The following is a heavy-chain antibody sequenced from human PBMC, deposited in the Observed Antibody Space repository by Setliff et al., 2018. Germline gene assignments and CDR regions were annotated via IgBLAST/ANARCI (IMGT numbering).Heavy chain of an antibody. CDR1: GYSFTSYW. J-gene: IGHJ4*02. CDR2: IYPGDSDT. Sequence: GESLKISCKDSGYSFTSYWVGWVRQMPGKGLEWMGIIYPGDSDTRYSPSFQGQVTISADKSISTAYLQWSSLKASDTAMYYCARLATDYGDYESLNYFDYWGQGTLVTVSS. D-gene: IGHD4-17*01. V-gene: IGHV5-51*01. CDR3: ARLATDYGDYESLNYFDY.